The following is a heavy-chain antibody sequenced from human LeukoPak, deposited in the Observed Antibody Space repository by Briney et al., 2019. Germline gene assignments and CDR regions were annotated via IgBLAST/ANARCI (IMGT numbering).Heavy chain of an antibody. V-gene: IGHV3-7*01. J-gene: IGHJ4*02. Sequence: GGSLRLSCAASGFTFSSYWMSWVRQAPGKGLEWVANIKQDGSEKYYVDSVKGRFTISRDNAKNSLYLQMNSLRAEDTAVYYCAKGSYYYDSADYFDHWGQGTLVTVSS. CDR2: IKQDGSEK. D-gene: IGHD3-22*01. CDR1: GFTFSSYW. CDR3: AKGSYYYDSADYFDH.